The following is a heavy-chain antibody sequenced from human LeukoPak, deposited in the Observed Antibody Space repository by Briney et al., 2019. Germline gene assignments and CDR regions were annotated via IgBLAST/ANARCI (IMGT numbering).Heavy chain of an antibody. CDR3: AKLGFGEPIGDY. D-gene: IGHD3-10*01. V-gene: IGHV3-30*02. CDR2: IRYDGSNK. CDR1: GFTFSSYG. Sequence: GGSLRLSCAASGFTFSSYGMHWVRQAPGKGLEWVAFIRYDGSNKYYTDSVKGRFTISRDNSKNTLYLQMNSLRAEDTAVYYCAKLGFGEPIGDYWGQGTLVTVSS. J-gene: IGHJ4*02.